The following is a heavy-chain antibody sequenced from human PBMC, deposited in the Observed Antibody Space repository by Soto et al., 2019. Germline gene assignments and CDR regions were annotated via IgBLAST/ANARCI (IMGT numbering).Heavy chain of an antibody. CDR2: INPSGGST. V-gene: IGHV1-46*01. D-gene: IGHD3-22*01. CDR1: GYTFTSYY. J-gene: IGHJ4*02. Sequence: ASVKVSCKASGYTFTSYYMHWVRQAPGQGLEWMGIINPSGGSTSYAQKFQGRVTMTRDTSTSTVYMELSSLRSEDTAVYYCARDRREYYYDSSGYDGRMDYWGQGTLVTVSS. CDR3: ARDRREYYYDSSGYDGRMDY.